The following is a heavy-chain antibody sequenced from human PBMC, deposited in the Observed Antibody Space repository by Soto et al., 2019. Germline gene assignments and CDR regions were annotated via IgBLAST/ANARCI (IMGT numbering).Heavy chain of an antibody. J-gene: IGHJ4*02. Sequence: GGSLRLSCAASGFTFSDYYMSWIRQAPGKGLEWVSYISGSGSTIYYADSVKGRFTISRDNAKNSLYLQMNSLRAEDTAVYYCARDPVGYCSGGSCPSGFFDYWGQGTLVTVSS. CDR2: ISGSGSTI. CDR1: GFTFSDYY. V-gene: IGHV3-11*01. D-gene: IGHD2-15*01. CDR3: ARDPVGYCSGGSCPSGFFDY.